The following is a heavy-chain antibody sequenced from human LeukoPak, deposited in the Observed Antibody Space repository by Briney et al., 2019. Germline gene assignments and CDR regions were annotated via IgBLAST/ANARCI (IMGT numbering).Heavy chain of an antibody. V-gene: IGHV4-59*08. CDR1: GGSISSYY. J-gene: IGHJ6*02. CDR3: ARHLYDFWSGYSYYYGMDV. Sequence: PSETLSLTCTVSGGSISSYYWSWIRQPPGKGLDWIGYIYYSGSTNYNPSLKSRVTISVDTSKNQFSLKLSSVTAADTAVYYCARHLYDFWSGYSYYYGMDVWGQGTTVTVSS. CDR2: IYYSGST. D-gene: IGHD3-3*01.